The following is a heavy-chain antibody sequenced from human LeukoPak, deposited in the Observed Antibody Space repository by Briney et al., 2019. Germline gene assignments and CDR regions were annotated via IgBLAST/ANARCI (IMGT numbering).Heavy chain of an antibody. J-gene: IGHJ6*03. Sequence: SETLSLTCAVYGGSFSGYYWSWIRQPPGKGLEWIGEINHSGSTNYNPSLKSRVTISVDTSKNQFPLKLSSVTAADTAMYYCARRGGVPAAAFYYYYYMDVWGKETTVTVSS. D-gene: IGHD2-2*01. CDR3: ARRGGVPAAAFYYYYYMDV. CDR1: GGSFSGYY. V-gene: IGHV4-34*01. CDR2: INHSGST.